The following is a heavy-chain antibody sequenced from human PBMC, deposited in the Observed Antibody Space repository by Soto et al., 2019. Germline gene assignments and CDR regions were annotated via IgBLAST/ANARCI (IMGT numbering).Heavy chain of an antibody. V-gene: IGHV1-58*01. CDR3: AADPGYSYGYHYYYGMDV. Sequence: VASVKVSCKASGFTFTSSAVQWVRQARGQRLEWIGWIVVGSGNTNYAQKFQERVTITRDMSTSTAYMELSSLRSEDTAVYYCAADPGYSYGYHYYYGMDVWGQGTTVTVS. D-gene: IGHD5-18*01. CDR2: IVVGSGNT. CDR1: GFTFTSSA. J-gene: IGHJ6*02.